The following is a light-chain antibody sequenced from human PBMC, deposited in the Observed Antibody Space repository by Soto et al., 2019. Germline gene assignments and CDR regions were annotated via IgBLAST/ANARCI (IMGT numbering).Light chain of an antibody. CDR1: QSVSSSY. CDR3: QQYNHWPLT. Sequence: VLTQSPGALSLSPGERATLSCRASQSVSSSYLAWYQQKPGQAPRRLIYGASSRATGIPDRFSGSGSGTDFTLTISRLEPEEFAVYYCQQYNHWPLTFGGGTKV. J-gene: IGKJ4*01. V-gene: IGKV3-20*01. CDR2: GAS.